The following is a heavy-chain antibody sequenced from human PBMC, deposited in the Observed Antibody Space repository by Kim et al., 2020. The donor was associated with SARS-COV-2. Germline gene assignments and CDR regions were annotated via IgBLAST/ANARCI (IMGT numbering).Heavy chain of an antibody. D-gene: IGHD2-2*02. V-gene: IGHV3-23*03. J-gene: IGHJ6*02. CDR3: AKDFRAVPAAIGFSHYYGMDV. Sequence: GGSLRLSCAASGFTFSSYAMSWVRQAPGKGLEWVSVIYSGGSSTYYADSVKGRFTISRDNSKNTLYLQMNSLRAEDTAVYYCAKDFRAVPAAIGFSHYYGMDVWGQGTTVTVSS. CDR2: IYSGGSST. CDR1: GFTFSSYA.